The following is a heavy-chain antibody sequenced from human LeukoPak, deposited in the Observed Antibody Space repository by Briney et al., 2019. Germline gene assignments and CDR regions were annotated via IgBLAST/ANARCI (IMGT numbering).Heavy chain of an antibody. CDR2: IFYSGST. Sequence: SETLSLTCTVSGGSISSSGFYWGWIRQPPGKGLEYIGSIFYSGSTYYNPSLKSRVTISVDVSKNQFSLKLSSVTAADTAVYYCARDGIKSGAFDIWGQGTMVTVSS. J-gene: IGHJ3*02. D-gene: IGHD1-26*01. CDR3: ARDGIKSGAFDI. V-gene: IGHV4-39*07. CDR1: GGSISSSGFY.